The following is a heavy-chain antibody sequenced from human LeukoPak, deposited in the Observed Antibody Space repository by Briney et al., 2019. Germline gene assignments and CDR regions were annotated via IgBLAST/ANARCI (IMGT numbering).Heavy chain of an antibody. V-gene: IGHV1-69*05. CDR1: GGTFSSYA. D-gene: IGHD3-22*01. CDR3: ARDRRSSGYSGGY. CDR2: IIPIFGTA. J-gene: IGHJ4*02. Sequence: SVKVSCKASGGTFSSYAISWVRQAPGQGLEWMGGIIPIFGTANYAQKFQGRVTITTDESTSTAYMELSSLRSEDTAVYYCARDRRSSGYSGGYWGQGTLVTVSS.